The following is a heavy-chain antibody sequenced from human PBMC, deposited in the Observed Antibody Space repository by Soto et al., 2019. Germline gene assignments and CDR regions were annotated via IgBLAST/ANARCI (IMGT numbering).Heavy chain of an antibody. V-gene: IGHV4-39*01. CDR1: GGSISSSSYY. Sequence: SETLSLTCTVSGGSISSSSYYWGWIRQPPGKGLEWIGSIYYSGSTYYNPSLKSRVTISVDTSKNQFSLKLSSVTAADTAVYYCARQTTRDYDGSGSLSLYWLDPWGQGTLVTVSS. CDR3: ARQTTRDYDGSGSLSLYWLDP. J-gene: IGHJ5*02. CDR2: IYYSGST. D-gene: IGHD3-10*01.